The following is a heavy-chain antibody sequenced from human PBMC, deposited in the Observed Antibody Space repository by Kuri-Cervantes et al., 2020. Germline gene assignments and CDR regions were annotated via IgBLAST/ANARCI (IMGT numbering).Heavy chain of an antibody. V-gene: IGHV3-66*02. J-gene: IGHJ3*02. D-gene: IGHD4-17*01. CDR3: ARDPTVTTWWDAFDI. CDR1: GFTVSSNY. CDR2: IYSGGST. Sequence: GGSLRLSCAASGFTVSSNYMSWVRQAPGKGLEWVSVIYSGGSTYYADSVKGRFTTSRDNSKNTLYLQMNSLRAEDTAVYYCARDPTVTTWWDAFDIWGQGTMVTVSS.